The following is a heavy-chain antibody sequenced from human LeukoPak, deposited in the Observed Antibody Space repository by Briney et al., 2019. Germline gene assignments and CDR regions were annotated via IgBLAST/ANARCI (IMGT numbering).Heavy chain of an antibody. V-gene: IGHV3-11*04. Sequence: GGSLRLSCAASGFTFSDYYMSWIRQAPGKGLEWVSYIGSSGRTIYYADSVKGRFTISRDNAKNSLYLQVNSLRAEDTAVYYCARDLREHGVFDIWGQGTMVTVSS. CDR3: ARDLREHGVFDI. CDR2: IGSSGRTI. CDR1: GFTFSDYY. J-gene: IGHJ3*02. D-gene: IGHD1-26*01.